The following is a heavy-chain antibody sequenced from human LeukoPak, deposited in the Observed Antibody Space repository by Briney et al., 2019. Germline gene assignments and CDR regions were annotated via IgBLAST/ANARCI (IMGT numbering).Heavy chain of an antibody. Sequence: GGSLRLSCAASGFTFSSYAMHWVRQAPGKGLEWVAVISYDGSNKYYADSVKGRFTISRDNSKNTLYLQMNSLRAEDTALYYCGKDRGYSSGLFDYWGQGTLVTVSS. V-gene: IGHV3-30-3*01. CDR3: GKDRGYSSGLFDY. CDR2: ISYDGSNK. CDR1: GFTFSSYA. D-gene: IGHD6-19*01. J-gene: IGHJ4*02.